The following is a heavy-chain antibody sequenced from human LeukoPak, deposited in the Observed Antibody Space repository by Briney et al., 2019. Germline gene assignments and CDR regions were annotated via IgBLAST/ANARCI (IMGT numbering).Heavy chain of an antibody. D-gene: IGHD3-22*01. J-gene: IGHJ4*02. V-gene: IGHV5-51*01. CDR1: GYSFTNYW. CDR3: ARLDYYDSSGYYPLDY. Sequence: GESLKISCKGSGYSFTNYWIGWVRQMPGKGLEWMGIIYPGDSDTRYNPSFQGQVTISADKSISTAYLQWSSLKASDTAMYYCARLDYYDSSGYYPLDYWGQGTLVTVSS. CDR2: IYPGDSDT.